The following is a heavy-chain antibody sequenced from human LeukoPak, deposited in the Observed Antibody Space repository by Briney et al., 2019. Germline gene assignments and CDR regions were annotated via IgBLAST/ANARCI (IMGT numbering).Heavy chain of an antibody. CDR3: ARVRIYYYDSSGTWTGLPVGMDV. CDR1: GGSISSGDYY. D-gene: IGHD3-22*01. Sequence: SETLSPTCTVSGGSISSGDYYWSWIRQPPGKGLEWIGYIYYSGSTYYNPSLKSRVTISVDTSKNQFSLKLSSVTAADTAVYYCARVRIYYYDSSGTWTGLPVGMDVWGQGTTVTVSS. V-gene: IGHV4-30-4*01. CDR2: IYYSGST. J-gene: IGHJ6*02.